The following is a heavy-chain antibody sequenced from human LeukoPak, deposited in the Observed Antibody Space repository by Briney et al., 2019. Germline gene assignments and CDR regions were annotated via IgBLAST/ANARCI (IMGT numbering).Heavy chain of an antibody. D-gene: IGHD4-17*01. CDR3: ARGLYGDYYYYGMDV. Sequence: GSLRLSCAASGFTFSSYWMSWVRQAPGKGLEWVANINQHGSEKYYVDSVEGRFTISRDNAKNSLYLQMNSLRAEDTAVYYCARGLYGDYYYYGMDVWGQGTTVTVSS. J-gene: IGHJ6*02. V-gene: IGHV3-7*04. CDR1: GFTFSSYW. CDR2: INQHGSEK.